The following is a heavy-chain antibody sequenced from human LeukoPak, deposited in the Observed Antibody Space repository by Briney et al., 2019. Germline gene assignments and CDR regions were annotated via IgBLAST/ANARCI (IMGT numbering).Heavy chain of an antibody. Sequence: PGGSLRLSCAASGFTFSSYTMNWVRQAPGKGLEWVSSISSSSSYKDYADSLKGRFTISRDNAKNSLYLQINSLRAEDTAVYYCARGGSAYSSSWSTFDYWGQGALVTVSA. D-gene: IGHD6-13*01. CDR3: ARGGSAYSSSWSTFDY. CDR1: GFTFSSYT. CDR2: ISSSSSYK. J-gene: IGHJ4*02. V-gene: IGHV3-21*01.